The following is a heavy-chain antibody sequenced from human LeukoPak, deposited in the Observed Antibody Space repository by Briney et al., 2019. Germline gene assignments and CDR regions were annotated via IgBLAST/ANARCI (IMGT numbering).Heavy chain of an antibody. CDR3: ANDRPHPSAEPTNFDN. V-gene: IGHV3-23*01. Sequence: GGSLRLSCAASGFTFSGYSMSWVRQAPGKGLEWVSAISGSGGNTYCADSVKGRFTISRDNSKNTLYLQMNSLRAEDTAVYYCANDRPHPSAEPTNFDNWGQGTLVTV. CDR2: ISGSGGNT. J-gene: IGHJ4*02. CDR1: GFTFSGYS. D-gene: IGHD1-14*01.